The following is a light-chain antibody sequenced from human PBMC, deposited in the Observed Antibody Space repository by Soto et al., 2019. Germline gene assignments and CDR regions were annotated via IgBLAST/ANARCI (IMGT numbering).Light chain of an antibody. J-gene: IGKJ2*01. V-gene: IGKV3-20*01. Sequence: EIVLTQSPGTLSLSPGEGATLSCRASQSVSSNYLAWYQQKPGQAPRLLFYGASSRATGIPDRFSGSGSGTDFTLTISRLEPEDFAVFYCQQYGSSPYTFGQGTKLEIK. CDR1: QSVSSNY. CDR2: GAS. CDR3: QQYGSSPYT.